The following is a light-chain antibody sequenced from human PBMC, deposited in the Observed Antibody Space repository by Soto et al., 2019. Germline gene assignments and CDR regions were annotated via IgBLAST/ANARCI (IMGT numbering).Light chain of an antibody. CDR1: QSVSSDY. V-gene: IGKV3-20*01. Sequence: EIVLTQSPGTLSLSPGERATLSCRASQSVSSDYLAWYKQKLGQAPRLLIYGASSRATGIPDRFSGSGSGTDFSLTISRLQPDDVAVYYCQQYGSSPRTFGQGTKVEIK. CDR2: GAS. CDR3: QQYGSSPRT. J-gene: IGKJ1*01.